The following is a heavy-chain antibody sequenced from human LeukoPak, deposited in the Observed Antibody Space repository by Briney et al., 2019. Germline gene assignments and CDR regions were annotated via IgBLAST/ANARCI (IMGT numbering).Heavy chain of an antibody. CDR1: GGSINSGTYY. Sequence: SQTLSLTCTVSGGSINSGTYYWTWIRQHPGKGLEWIGYIYYSGSTYYNPSLKSRLTISVDTSENQFSLKLNSVTAADTAVYYCARDASGYGEIDYWGQGTLVTASS. D-gene: IGHD5-12*01. V-gene: IGHV4-31*03. CDR3: ARDASGYGEIDY. CDR2: IYYSGST. J-gene: IGHJ4*02.